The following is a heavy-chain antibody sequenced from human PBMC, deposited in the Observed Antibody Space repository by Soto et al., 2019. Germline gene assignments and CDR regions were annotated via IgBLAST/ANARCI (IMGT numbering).Heavy chain of an antibody. D-gene: IGHD6-6*01. CDR2: IYSGGST. J-gene: IGHJ3*02. V-gene: IGHV3-66*01. CDR3: ATRILEYRSSSPFDI. CDR1: GVTVSSNY. Sequence: GGSLRLSCAASGVTVSSNYMIWVRQAPGKGLEWVSVIYSGGSTYYADSVKGRFTISRDNSKNTLYLQMNSLRAEDTAVYYCATRILEYRSSSPFDIWGQGPMVTGSS.